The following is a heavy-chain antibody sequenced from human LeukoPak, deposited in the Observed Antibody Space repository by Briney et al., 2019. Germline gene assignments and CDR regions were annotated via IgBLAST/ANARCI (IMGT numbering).Heavy chain of an antibody. CDR2: IKSKTDGGTA. Sequence: GGSLRLSCAASGFTFNNAWMGWVRQAPGKGLEWVGRIKSKTDGGTADYTAPVKGRFTISRDDSKNTVSLEMNDLKTEDSAMYYCTTGGWDWGQGPLVTASS. CDR1: GFTFNNAW. V-gene: IGHV3-15*01. D-gene: IGHD5-12*01. CDR3: TTGGWD. J-gene: IGHJ4*02.